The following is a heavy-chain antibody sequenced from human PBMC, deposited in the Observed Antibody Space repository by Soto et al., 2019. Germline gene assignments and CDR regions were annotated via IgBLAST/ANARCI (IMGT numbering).Heavy chain of an antibody. CDR3: ARGRYGDY. V-gene: IGHV1-18*01. D-gene: IGHD1-1*01. J-gene: IGHJ4*02. CDR2: ISAHNGNT. CDR1: GYAFTTYA. Sequence: QVHLVQSGAEVKKPGASVKVSCKGSGYAFTTYAITWVRQAPGQGLEWVGWISAHNGNTNYAQKLQGRVTVTRDTSTSTAYMELRSLRSDDTAVYYCARGRYGDYWGQGALVTVSS.